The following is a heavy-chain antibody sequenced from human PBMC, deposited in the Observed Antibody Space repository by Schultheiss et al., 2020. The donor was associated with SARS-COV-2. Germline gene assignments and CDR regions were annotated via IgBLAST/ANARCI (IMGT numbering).Heavy chain of an antibody. CDR3: ARGGRWYYYNWFDP. CDR1: GGSVSSGSYY. D-gene: IGHD2/OR15-2a*01. J-gene: IGHJ5*02. Sequence: SETLSLTCTVSGGSVSSGSYYWSWIRQPAGKGLEWIGRIYTSGSTYYNPSLKSRVTISVDTSKNQFSLKLSSVTAADTAVYYCARGGRWYYYNWFDPWGRGTRVTVSS. CDR2: IYTSGST. V-gene: IGHV4-61*02.